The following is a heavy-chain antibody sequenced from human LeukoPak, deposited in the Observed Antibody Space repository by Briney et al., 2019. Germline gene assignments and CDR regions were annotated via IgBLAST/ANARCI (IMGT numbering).Heavy chain of an antibody. D-gene: IGHD4-17*01. V-gene: IGHV3-72*01. CDR2: TKNKAHTYTT. J-gene: IGHJ4*02. CDR3: ARGHPYGDYEGPDY. Sequence: PGGSLRLSCAASGFTFSDHYMDWVRQAPGKGLEWIGRTKNKAHTYTTEYAASVEGRFTISRDDSKNSLYLQMNSLKTEDTAVYYCARGHPYGDYEGPDYWGQGTLVTVSS. CDR1: GFTFSDHY.